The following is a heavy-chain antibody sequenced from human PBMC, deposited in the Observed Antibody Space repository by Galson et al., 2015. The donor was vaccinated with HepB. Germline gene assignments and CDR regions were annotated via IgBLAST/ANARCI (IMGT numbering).Heavy chain of an antibody. CDR1: GGTFSSYT. J-gene: IGHJ2*01. D-gene: IGHD3-16*01. V-gene: IGHV1-69*02. CDR3: AVRGVRTHWYFDL. CDR2: IIPILGIA. Sequence: SVKVSCKASGGTFSSYTISWVRQAPGQGLEWMGRIIPILGIANYAQKFQGRVTITADKSTSTAYMELSSLRSEDTAVYYCAVRGVRTHWYFDLWGRGTLVTVSS.